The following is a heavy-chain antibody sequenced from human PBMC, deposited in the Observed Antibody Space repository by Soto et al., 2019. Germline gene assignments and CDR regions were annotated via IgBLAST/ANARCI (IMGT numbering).Heavy chain of an antibody. CDR1: GGSISSGGYY. J-gene: IGHJ4*02. Sequence: SETLSLTCTVSGGSISSGGYYWSWIRQHPGKGLEWIGYIYYSGSTYYNPSLKSRVTISVDTSKNQFSLKLSSVTAADTAVYYCARSTVTTPNFDYLGQGTLVTVSS. V-gene: IGHV4-31*03. CDR2: IYYSGST. CDR3: ARSTVTTPNFDY. D-gene: IGHD4-17*01.